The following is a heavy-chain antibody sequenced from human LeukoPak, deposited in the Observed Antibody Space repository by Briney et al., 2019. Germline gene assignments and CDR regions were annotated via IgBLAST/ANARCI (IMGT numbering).Heavy chain of an antibody. Sequence: AAVKVSCKSSGYTFTGYYMHWVRQAPGHGLEWMGGIIPIFGTANYAQTFQGRVTITADESTSTAYIELSSLRSEDTAVYYCARVEEDTAIVYWGQGTLVTVSS. CDR3: ARVEEDTAIVY. V-gene: IGHV1-69*13. CDR1: GYTFTGYY. D-gene: IGHD5-18*01. J-gene: IGHJ4*02. CDR2: IIPIFGTA.